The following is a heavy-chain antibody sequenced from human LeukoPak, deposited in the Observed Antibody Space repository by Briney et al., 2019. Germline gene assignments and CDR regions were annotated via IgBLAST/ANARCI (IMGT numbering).Heavy chain of an antibody. CDR2: ISYDGSNK. CDR3: AIRYSSSWNIDFDY. J-gene: IGHJ4*02. Sequence: GGSLRLSCAASGFTFSSYGMHWVRQAPGKGLEWVAVISYDGSNKYYADSVKGRFTISRDNSKNTLYLQMNSLRAEDTAVYYCAIRYSSSWNIDFDYWGQGTLVTVSS. V-gene: IGHV3-30*03. D-gene: IGHD6-13*01. CDR1: GFTFSSYG.